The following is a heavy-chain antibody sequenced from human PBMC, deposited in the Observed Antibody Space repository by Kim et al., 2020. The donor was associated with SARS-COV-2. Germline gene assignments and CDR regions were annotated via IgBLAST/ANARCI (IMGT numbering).Heavy chain of an antibody. V-gene: IGHV3-7*04. D-gene: IGHD6-13*01. CDR3: ARLGSSSWNFDY. J-gene: IGHJ4*02. CDR2: N. Sequence: NYYVDSVKGRFTISRDNAKNSLYLQMNSLRAEDTAVYYCARLGSSSWNFDYLGQGTLVTVSS.